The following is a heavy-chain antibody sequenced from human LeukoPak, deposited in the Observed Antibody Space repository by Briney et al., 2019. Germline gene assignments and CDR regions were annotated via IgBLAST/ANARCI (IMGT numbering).Heavy chain of an antibody. CDR1: GGSISSYY. CDR2: IYYSGST. Sequence: PSETLSLTCTVSGGSISSYYWGWIRQPPGKGLEWIGSIYYSGSTYYNPSLKSRVTISVDTSKNQFSLKLSSVTAADTAVYYCAIYGDYYYYMDVWGKGTTVTVSS. D-gene: IGHD3-10*01. V-gene: IGHV4-39*07. CDR3: AIYGDYYYYMDV. J-gene: IGHJ6*03.